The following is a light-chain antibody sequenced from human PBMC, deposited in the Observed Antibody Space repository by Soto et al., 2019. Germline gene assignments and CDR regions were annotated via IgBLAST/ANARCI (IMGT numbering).Light chain of an antibody. CDR1: SFNIGNNY. J-gene: IGLJ1*01. Sequence: QSVLTQPPSVSAAPGQKVTISCSGSSFNIGNNYVSWYQQLPGTAPKLLIYDNNKRPSGIPDRFSGSKSGTSATLGITGLQTGDEADYYCGTWDSSLSAAVFGTGTKLTVL. CDR3: GTWDSSLSAAV. V-gene: IGLV1-51*01. CDR2: DNN.